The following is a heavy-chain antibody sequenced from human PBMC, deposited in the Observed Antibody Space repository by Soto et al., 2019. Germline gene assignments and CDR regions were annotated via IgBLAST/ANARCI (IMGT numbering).Heavy chain of an antibody. CDR3: ARQPRAAAGNPNNYYYYGMDV. CDR2: INPNSGGT. D-gene: IGHD6-13*01. CDR1: GYTFTGYY. V-gene: IGHV1-2*04. J-gene: IGHJ6*02. Sequence: QVQLVQSGAEVKKPGASVKVSCKASGYTFTGYYMHWVRQAPGQGLEWMGWINPNSGGTNYAQKFQGWVTMTRDTSISTAYMELSRLRSDDTAVYYCARQPRAAAGNPNNYYYYGMDVWGQGTTVTVSS.